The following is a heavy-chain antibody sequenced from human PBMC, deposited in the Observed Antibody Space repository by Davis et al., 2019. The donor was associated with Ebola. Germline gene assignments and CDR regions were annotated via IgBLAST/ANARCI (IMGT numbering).Heavy chain of an antibody. V-gene: IGHV3-23*01. CDR3: ANGYKKIQGY. J-gene: IGHJ4*02. CDR1: GFTFSSYA. D-gene: IGHD5-18*01. Sequence: GESLKISCAASGFTFSSYAMSWVRQAPGKGLEWVSAISGSGGSTYYADSVKGRFTISRDNSKNTLYLQMNSLRAEDTAVYYCANGYKKIQGYWGQGTLVTVSS. CDR2: ISGSGGST.